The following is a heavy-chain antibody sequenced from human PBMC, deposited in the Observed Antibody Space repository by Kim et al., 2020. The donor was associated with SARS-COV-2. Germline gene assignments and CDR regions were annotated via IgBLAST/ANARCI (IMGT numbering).Heavy chain of an antibody. Sequence: IYYADSVKGRFTISRDNAKNSLYLQMNSLRAEDTAVYYCARDWRRAVADYWGQGTLVTVSS. D-gene: IGHD6-19*01. CDR3: ARDWRRAVADY. V-gene: IGHV3-21*01. CDR2: I. J-gene: IGHJ4*02.